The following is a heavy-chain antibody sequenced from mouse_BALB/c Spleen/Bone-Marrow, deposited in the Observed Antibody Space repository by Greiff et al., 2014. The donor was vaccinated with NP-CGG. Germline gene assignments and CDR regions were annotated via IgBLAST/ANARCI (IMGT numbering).Heavy chain of an antibody. Sequence: DVHLVESGGGLVKPGGSLKLSCAASGFTFSSYAMSWVRQTPEKRLEWVATISNTGNYTYYPDSVKGRFTISRDNAKNTLYLQMSSLRSEDTALYYCARQGDGYYDYWGQGTTLTVSS. V-gene: IGHV5-9-3*01. CDR3: ARQGDGYYDY. CDR1: GFTFSSYA. J-gene: IGHJ2*01. D-gene: IGHD2-3*01. CDR2: ISNTGNYT.